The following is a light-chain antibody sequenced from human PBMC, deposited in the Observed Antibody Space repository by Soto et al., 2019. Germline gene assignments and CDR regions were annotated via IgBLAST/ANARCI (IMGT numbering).Light chain of an antibody. J-gene: IGLJ2*01. Sequence: QSVLTQPRSVSGSPGQSVTISCTGTSSDVGGYNYVSWYQQHPGKAPKLMIYDVSKRPSGVPDRFSGSKSGNTASLTISGLPAEDGADYFLCSFAGRYPFLVFRGRTKLTVL. V-gene: IGLV2-11*01. CDR3: CSFAGRYPFLV. CDR2: DVS. CDR1: SSDVGGYNY.